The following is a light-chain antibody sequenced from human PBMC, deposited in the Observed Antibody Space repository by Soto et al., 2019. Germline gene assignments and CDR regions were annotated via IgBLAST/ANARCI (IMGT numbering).Light chain of an antibody. Sequence: AIRLTQSPSSLSASTGDRVTITCRASPGISSYLAWYQQKPGKAPKLLIYAASTLQSGVPSRFSGSGSGTDFTLTISCLQSADFATYDCQQYYSYPLTCGGGTKVEIK. CDR1: PGISSY. CDR3: QQYYSYPLT. CDR2: AAS. J-gene: IGKJ4*01. V-gene: IGKV1-8*01.